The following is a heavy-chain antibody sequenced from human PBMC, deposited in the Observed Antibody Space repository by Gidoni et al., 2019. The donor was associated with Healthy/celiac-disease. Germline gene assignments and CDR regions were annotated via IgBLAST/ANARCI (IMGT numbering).Heavy chain of an antibody. J-gene: IGHJ2*01. CDR3: ARVGYGGKYADWYFDL. CDR2: IIPICGAA. CDR1: GGTFSSYA. D-gene: IGHD2-15*01. V-gene: IGHV1-69*01. Sequence: QVQLVQSGAEVKKPGSSVKVSCKASGGTFSSYAISWVRQAPGQGLEWMGGIIPICGAANYAQEYQGRVTMTADESTSTAYMELSSLRSEDTAVYYCARVGYGGKYADWYFDLWGRGTLVTVSS.